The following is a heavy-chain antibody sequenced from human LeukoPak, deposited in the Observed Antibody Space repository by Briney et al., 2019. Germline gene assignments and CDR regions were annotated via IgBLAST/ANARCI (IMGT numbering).Heavy chain of an antibody. Sequence: SETLSLTCTVSGGSISSSSYYWGWIRQPPGKGLEWIGSIYYSGSTYYNPSLKSRVTISVDTSKNQFSLKLSSVTAADTAVYYCARSGDTPGEWIDNWGQGTLVTVSS. D-gene: IGHD3-16*01. J-gene: IGHJ5*02. CDR2: IYYSGST. CDR1: GGSISSSSYY. V-gene: IGHV4-39*01. CDR3: ARSGDTPGEWIDN.